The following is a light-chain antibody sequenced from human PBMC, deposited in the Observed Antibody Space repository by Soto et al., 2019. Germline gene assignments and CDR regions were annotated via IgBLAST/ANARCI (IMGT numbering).Light chain of an antibody. CDR2: DIS. Sequence: QSALTQPASVSGSPGQSITISCTGTSSDVGSPYNYVSWFQQHPGKAPKLMIYDISNRPSGISNRFSGSKSGNTASLTISELQAEDEGDYYCSSYTTTDTYVFGPGTKVTVL. CDR1: SSDVGSPYNY. J-gene: IGLJ1*01. CDR3: SSYTTTDTYV. V-gene: IGLV2-14*03.